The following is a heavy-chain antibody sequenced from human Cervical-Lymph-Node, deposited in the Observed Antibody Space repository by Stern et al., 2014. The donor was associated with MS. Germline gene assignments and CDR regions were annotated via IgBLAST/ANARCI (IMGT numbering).Heavy chain of an antibody. D-gene: IGHD3-10*01. CDR1: GGSISRYY. CDR2: MYSSGNT. V-gene: IGHV4-59*01. Sequence: VQLVESGPGLVKPSETLSLTCTVSGGSISRYYWNWIRQPPGKGLEWIAYMYSSGNTNYNPSRKSRVIISVDTSKRQFSLKLSSVTAADTAVYYCATSNYYASGSKASYFDYWGQGTLVTVSS. CDR3: ATSNYYASGSKASYFDY. J-gene: IGHJ4*02.